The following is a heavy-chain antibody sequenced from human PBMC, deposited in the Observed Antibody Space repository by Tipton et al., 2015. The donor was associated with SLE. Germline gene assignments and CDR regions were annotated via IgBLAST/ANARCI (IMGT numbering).Heavy chain of an antibody. J-gene: IGHJ4*02. Sequence: SLRLSCAASGFTFSSYSMSWVRQAPGKGLGWVSVIYSGGSTYYADSVKGRFTISRDNSKNTLYLQINSLRAEDTAVYYCAKDLAAPGEMWGDWGQGTLVTVSS. CDR2: IYSGGST. CDR1: GFTFSSYS. D-gene: IGHD6-13*01. CDR3: AKDLAAPGEMWGD. V-gene: IGHV3-53*01.